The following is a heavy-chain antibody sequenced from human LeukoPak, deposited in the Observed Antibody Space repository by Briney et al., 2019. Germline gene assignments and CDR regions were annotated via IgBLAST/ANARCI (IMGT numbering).Heavy chain of an antibody. Sequence: PGGSLRLSCAASGFTFSNYGMHWVRQAPGKGLEWVANIKQDGSEKYYVDSVKGRFTISRDNAKNSLYLQMNSLRAEDTAVYYCARDKIVGATYFDYWGQGTLATVSS. J-gene: IGHJ4*02. D-gene: IGHD1-26*01. CDR3: ARDKIVGATYFDY. CDR2: IKQDGSEK. CDR1: GFTFSNYG. V-gene: IGHV3-7*03.